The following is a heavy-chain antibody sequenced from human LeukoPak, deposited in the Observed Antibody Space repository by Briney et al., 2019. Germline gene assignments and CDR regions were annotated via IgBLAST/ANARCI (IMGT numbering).Heavy chain of an antibody. CDR1: GYSFTGHY. CDR3: ARGLGRGNYDILTGPGINWFDP. D-gene: IGHD3-9*01. Sequence: ASVKVSCKASGYSFTGHYMHWVRQAPGQGLEWMGWINPKSGGTNYAQKFQGRVTMTRDTSISTAYMELSRLRSDDTAVYYCARGLGRGNYDILTGPGINWFDPWGQGTLVTASS. CDR2: INPKSGGT. J-gene: IGHJ5*02. V-gene: IGHV1-2*02.